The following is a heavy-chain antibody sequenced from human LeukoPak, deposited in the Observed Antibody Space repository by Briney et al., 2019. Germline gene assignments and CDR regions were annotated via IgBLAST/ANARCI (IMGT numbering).Heavy chain of an antibody. V-gene: IGHV4-4*07. CDR3: ARGLVYASGYYYGLDV. Sequence: PSETLSLTCTVSGGSISNYYWAWIRQPAGKGLEWIGRIYSSGSNNYNPSLKSRVTMSVDTSKNQFSLKLSSVTAADTAVYYCARGLVYASGYYYGLDVWGQGTTVTVSS. CDR2: IYSSGSN. J-gene: IGHJ6*02. CDR1: GGSISNYY. D-gene: IGHD2-8*01.